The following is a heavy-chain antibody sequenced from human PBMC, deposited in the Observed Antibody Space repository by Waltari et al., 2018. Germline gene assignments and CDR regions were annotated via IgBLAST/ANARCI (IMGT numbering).Heavy chain of an antibody. CDR2: IRFDGSLT. Sequence: QVQLVESGGGVVQPGGSLRLSCVTSGFSLTDYGLHWVRQAPGKGLEWVPLIRFDGSLTYYADSVKGLFTVASDSAERTVYLQMNTLSGEDTAVYYCAKQGGNYPKLFFYMDVWGKGTTVTVSS. D-gene: IGHD1-26*01. V-gene: IGHV3-30*02. CDR1: GFSLTDYG. J-gene: IGHJ6*03. CDR3: AKQGGNYPKLFFYMDV.